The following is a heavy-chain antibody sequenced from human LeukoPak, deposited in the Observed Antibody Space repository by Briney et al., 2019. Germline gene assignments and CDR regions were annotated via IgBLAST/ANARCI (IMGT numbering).Heavy chain of an antibody. Sequence: PSETLSLTCAVSGDFISSGGFSWNWIRQPPGKGLEWIGYIYHSGSTFYNPSLKSRVTISVDRSKNQFSLKLNSATAADTAVYYCARGSLTFDLSFDFWGQGTLVTVSS. CDR2: IYHSGST. D-gene: IGHD3-9*01. CDR3: ARGSLTFDLSFDF. J-gene: IGHJ4*02. CDR1: GDFISSGGFS. V-gene: IGHV4-30-2*01.